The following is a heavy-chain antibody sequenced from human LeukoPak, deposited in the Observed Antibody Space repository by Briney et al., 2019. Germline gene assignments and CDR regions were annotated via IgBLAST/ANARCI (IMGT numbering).Heavy chain of an antibody. CDR3: TTTGDNFGYRGHY. CDR1: GFTFSNAW. D-gene: IGHD5-18*01. V-gene: IGHV3-15*01. J-gene: IGHJ4*02. CDR2: IKSKTDGGTT. Sequence: PGGSLRLSCAASGFTFSNAWMSWVRQAPGKGLEWVGRIKSKTDGGTTDYAAPVKGRFSISRDDSKNTLYLQMNSLKTEDTAVYYCTTTGDNFGYRGHYWGQGTLVTVPS.